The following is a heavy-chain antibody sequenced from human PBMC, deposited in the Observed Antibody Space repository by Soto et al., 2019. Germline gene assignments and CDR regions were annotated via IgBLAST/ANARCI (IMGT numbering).Heavy chain of an antibody. V-gene: IGHV3-48*01. CDR1: GFTFSSYS. CDR3: ARGSYYDILTGYYGY. CDR2: ISSSSSTI. J-gene: IGHJ4*02. D-gene: IGHD3-9*01. Sequence: GGSLRLSCAASGFTFSSYSMNWVRQAPGKGLEWVSYISSSSSTIYYADSVKGRFTISRDNAKNSVYLQMNSLRAEDTAVYYSARGSYYDILTGYYGYWCQGPLVTVSS.